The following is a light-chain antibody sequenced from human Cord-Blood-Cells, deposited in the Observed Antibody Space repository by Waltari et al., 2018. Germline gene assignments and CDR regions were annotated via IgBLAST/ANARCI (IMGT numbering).Light chain of an antibody. CDR3: QQYDNLPLT. V-gene: IGKV1-33*01. Sequence: DIQMTLSPSSLSASVGDRVTITCQASQDISNYLNWYQQKPGKAPKLLIYDASNLETGVPSRFSGSGSETDFTITISSLQPEDIATYYCQQYDNLPLTFGGGTKVEIK. J-gene: IGKJ4*01. CDR2: DAS. CDR1: QDISNY.